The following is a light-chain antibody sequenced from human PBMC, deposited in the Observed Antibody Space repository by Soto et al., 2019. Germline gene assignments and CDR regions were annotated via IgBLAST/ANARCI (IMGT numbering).Light chain of an antibody. CDR3: SSYAGSNNLV. V-gene: IGLV2-8*01. J-gene: IGLJ2*01. CDR1: SSDVGGYNY. CDR2: EVS. Sequence: QSALTQPPSASGSPGQSVTIACTGTSSDVGGYNYVSWYQQHPGKAPKLMIYEVSKRPSGVPDRFSGSKSGNTASLTVSGLQADYEADYYCSSYAGSNNLVFGGGTKLTVL.